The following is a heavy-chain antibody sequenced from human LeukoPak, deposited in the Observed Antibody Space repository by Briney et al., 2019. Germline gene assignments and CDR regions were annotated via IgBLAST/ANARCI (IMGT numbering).Heavy chain of an antibody. Sequence: GASVKLSCTASGYTFTSYGISWVRQAPGQGLEWRGWISAYNGKRNYAQKLQGRVNMTTDPSTSTAYMELRSLRSDDTAVYYCARDRGPDIVVVPAAIPSPRNWFDPWGQGTLVTVSS. CDR3: ARDRGPDIVVVPAAIPSPRNWFDP. V-gene: IGHV1-18*01. CDR1: GYTFTSYG. CDR2: ISAYNGKR. J-gene: IGHJ5*02. D-gene: IGHD2-2*02.